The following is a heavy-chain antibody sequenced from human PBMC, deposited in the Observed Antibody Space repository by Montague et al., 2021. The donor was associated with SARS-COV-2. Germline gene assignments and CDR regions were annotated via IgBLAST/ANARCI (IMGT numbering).Heavy chain of an antibody. Sequence: LSLTCAVHGTSFSGYYWNWIRQPPGKGLEWIGEINHGGSTKYSPSLKSRLTISADTSKNQFSLKLTSVAAADTAVYYCARLRDGVVPSPILGVGPYYSYYYMDVWGRGTTVTVSS. CDR3: ARLRDGVVPSPILGVGPYYSYYYMDV. CDR1: GTSFSGYY. D-gene: IGHD3-10*01. CDR2: INHGGST. J-gene: IGHJ6*03. V-gene: IGHV4-34*01.